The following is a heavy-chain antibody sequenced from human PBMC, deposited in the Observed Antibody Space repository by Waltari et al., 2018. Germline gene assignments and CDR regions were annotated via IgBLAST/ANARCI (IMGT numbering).Heavy chain of an antibody. D-gene: IGHD4-17*01. V-gene: IGHV3-33*01. J-gene: IGHJ4*02. CDR1: GFTFSSYG. CDR3: ARERSTAKKPYFDY. Sequence: QVQLVESGGGVVQPGRSLRLSCAASGFTFSSYGMHWVRQAPVKGLEWVAVIWYDESNKYYADSVKGRFTISRDNSKNTLYLRMNSLRAEDTAVYYCARERSTAKKPYFDYWGQGTLVTVSS. CDR2: IWYDESNK.